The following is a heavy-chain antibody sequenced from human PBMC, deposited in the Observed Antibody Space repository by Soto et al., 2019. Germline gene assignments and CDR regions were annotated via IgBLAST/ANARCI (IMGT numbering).Heavy chain of an antibody. Sequence: SETLSLTCAVYGGSFSGYYWSWIRQPPGKGLEWIGEINHSGSTNYNPSLKSRVSISVDTSKNQFSLKLSSVTAADTAVYYCARGAYSSSESFRYYYYYYGMDVWGQGTTVT. J-gene: IGHJ6*02. CDR2: INHSGST. V-gene: IGHV4-34*01. D-gene: IGHD6-6*01. CDR3: ARGAYSSSESFRYYYYYYGMDV. CDR1: GGSFSGYY.